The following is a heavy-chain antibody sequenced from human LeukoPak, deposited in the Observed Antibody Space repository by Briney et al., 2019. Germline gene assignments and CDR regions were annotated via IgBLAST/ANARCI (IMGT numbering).Heavy chain of an antibody. Sequence: ASVKVSCKASGYTFTSYSISWVRQAPGQGLEWMGWISAYNGNTNYAQKLQGRVTMTTDTSTSTAYMELRSLRSDDTAVYYCARGPRYGSGSYYNLYWGQGTLVTVSS. J-gene: IGHJ4*02. CDR3: ARGPRYGSGSYYNLY. D-gene: IGHD3-10*01. CDR1: GYTFTSYS. V-gene: IGHV1-18*01. CDR2: ISAYNGNT.